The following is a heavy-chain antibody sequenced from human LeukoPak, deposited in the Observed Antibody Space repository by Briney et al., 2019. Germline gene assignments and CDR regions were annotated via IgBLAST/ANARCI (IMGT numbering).Heavy chain of an antibody. D-gene: IGHD4-17*01. CDR3: AKTTVTSEEYFYYYMDV. Sequence: ASVKVSCKTSGYTFTSYGLSWVRQAPGQELEWMGCIITYNGNTYYSQKLQGRVTMTTDTSTSTAYMELRSLRSDDTAVYYCAKTTVTSEEYFYYYMDVWGKGTTVTVSS. V-gene: IGHV1-18*01. J-gene: IGHJ6*03. CDR2: IITYNGNT. CDR1: GYTFTSYG.